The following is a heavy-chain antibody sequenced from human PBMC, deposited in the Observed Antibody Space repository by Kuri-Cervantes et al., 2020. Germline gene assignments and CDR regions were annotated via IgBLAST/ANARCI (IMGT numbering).Heavy chain of an antibody. V-gene: IGHV4-61*01. CDR2: IYTSGST. D-gene: IGHD1-26*01. CDR1: GGSVSSGSYY. Sequence: SETLSLTCTVSGGSVSSGSYYWSWIRQPPGKGLEWIGRIYTSGSTNYNPSLKSRVTMSVDTSKNQFSLKLSSVTAADTAVYYCARGYRGLLTYYFDYWGQGTLVTVSS. CDR3: ARGYRGLLTYYFDY. J-gene: IGHJ4*02.